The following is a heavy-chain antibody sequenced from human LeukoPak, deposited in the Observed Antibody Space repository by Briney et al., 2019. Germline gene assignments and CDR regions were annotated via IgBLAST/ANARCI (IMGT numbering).Heavy chain of an antibody. CDR2: ISYDGSNK. CDR1: GFTFSSYA. Sequence: GGSLRLSCAASGFTFSSYAMHWVRQAPGKGLEWVAVISYDGSNKYYADSVKGRFTISRDNSKNTLYLQMNSLRAEDTAVYYCARNYGSGSYLIGDYWGQGTLVTVSS. V-gene: IGHV3-30-3*01. CDR3: ARNYGSGSYLIGDY. J-gene: IGHJ4*02. D-gene: IGHD3-10*01.